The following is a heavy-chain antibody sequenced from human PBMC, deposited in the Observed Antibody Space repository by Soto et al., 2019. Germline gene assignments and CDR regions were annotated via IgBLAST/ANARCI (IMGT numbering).Heavy chain of an antibody. CDR1: GGTFSSYT. V-gene: IGHV1-69*02. CDR2: IIPILGIA. Sequence: EASVKVSCKASGGTFSSYTMSWVRQAPGQGLEWMGRIIPILGIANYAQKFQGRVTITADKSTSTAYMELSSLRSEDTAVYYCARGYYDILTGYSDAFDIWGQGTMVTVSS. D-gene: IGHD3-9*01. J-gene: IGHJ3*02. CDR3: ARGYYDILTGYSDAFDI.